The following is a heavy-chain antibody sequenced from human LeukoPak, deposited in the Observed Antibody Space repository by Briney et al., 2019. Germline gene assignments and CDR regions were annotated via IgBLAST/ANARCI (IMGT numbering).Heavy chain of an antibody. J-gene: IGHJ5*02. CDR1: GYTFTSYG. Sequence: ASVKVSCKASGYTFTSYGISWVRQAPGQGLEWMGWISAYNGNTNYAQKLQGRVTMTTDTSTSTAYMELRSLRSDDTAVYYCARRYCSSTSCYKSLNWFDPWGQGTLVTVSS. D-gene: IGHD2-2*02. CDR2: ISAYNGNT. CDR3: ARRYCSSTSCYKSLNWFDP. V-gene: IGHV1-18*01.